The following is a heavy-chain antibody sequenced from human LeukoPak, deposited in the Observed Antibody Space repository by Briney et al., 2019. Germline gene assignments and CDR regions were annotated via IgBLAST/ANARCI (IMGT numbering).Heavy chain of an antibody. CDR1: GFTFSNYD. V-gene: IGHV3-33*01. CDR3: ARHGYNYGFDY. D-gene: IGHD5-24*01. Sequence: TGGSLRLSCAASGFTFSNYDVHRVRQTPGKGQEWVAVIWYDGSNKYYVDSVKGRFTISRDISKNTLYLQMNSLSAEDTAVYYCARHGYNYGFDYWGQGTLVTVSS. J-gene: IGHJ4*02. CDR2: IWYDGSNK.